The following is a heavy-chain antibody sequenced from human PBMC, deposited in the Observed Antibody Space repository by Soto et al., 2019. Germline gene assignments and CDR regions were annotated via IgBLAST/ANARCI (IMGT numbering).Heavy chain of an antibody. J-gene: IGHJ4*02. CDR2: INHSGST. CDR3: ARKTGYYWRGFDY. Sequence: QVQLQQWGAGLLKPSETLSLTCAVYGGSFSGYYWSWIRQPPGKGLEWIGEINHSGSTNYNPSLKSRVIISVDTSKNQFSLKLSSVTAADTAVYYCARKTGYYWRGFDYWGQGTLVTVSS. CDR1: GGSFSGYY. V-gene: IGHV4-34*01. D-gene: IGHD3-9*01.